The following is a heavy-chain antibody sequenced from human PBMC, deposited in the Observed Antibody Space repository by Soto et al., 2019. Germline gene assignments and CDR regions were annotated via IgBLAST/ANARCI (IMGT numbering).Heavy chain of an antibody. J-gene: IGHJ4*02. CDR1: GFTFSSYW. CDR3: VRYPRTAGGSYRPAY. CDR2: ISSDGSIT. D-gene: IGHD3-16*02. V-gene: IGHV3-74*01. Sequence: GGSLRLSGAASGFTFSSYWMRWVRQVPGKGLVWVSRISSDGSITNYADSVKGRFSISRDNAKNTLYLQMNSLRAEDTAVYYCVRYPRTAGGSYRPAYWGQGALVTVSS.